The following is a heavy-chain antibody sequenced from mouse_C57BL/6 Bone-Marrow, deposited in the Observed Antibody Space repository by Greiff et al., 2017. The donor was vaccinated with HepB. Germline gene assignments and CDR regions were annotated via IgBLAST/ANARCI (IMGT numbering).Heavy chain of an antibody. CDR2: ISSGGDYI. CDR1: GFTFSSYA. V-gene: IGHV5-9-1*02. CDR3: TRDPRWLLKAY. J-gene: IGHJ3*01. Sequence: EVNVVESGEGLVKPGGSLKLSCAASGFTFSSYAMSWVRQTPEKRLEWVAYISSGGDYIYYADTVKGRCTISRDNARNTLYLQMSSLKSEDTAMYYCTRDPRWLLKAYWGQGTLVTVSA. D-gene: IGHD2-3*01.